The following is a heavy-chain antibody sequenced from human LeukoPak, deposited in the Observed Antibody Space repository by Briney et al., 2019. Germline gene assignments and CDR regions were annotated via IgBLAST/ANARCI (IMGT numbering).Heavy chain of an antibody. CDR2: INPNGGGT. V-gene: IGHV1-2*02. D-gene: IGHD2-2*02. CDR3: ARDYCSSTSCYTGRVDY. Sequence: GASVKVSCKASGYTFTGYYMHWVRQAPGQGLEWMGWINPNGGGTNYAQKFQGRVTMTRDTSISTAYMELSRLRSDDTAVYYCARDYCSSTSCYTGRVDYWGQGTLVTVSS. CDR1: GYTFTGYY. J-gene: IGHJ4*02.